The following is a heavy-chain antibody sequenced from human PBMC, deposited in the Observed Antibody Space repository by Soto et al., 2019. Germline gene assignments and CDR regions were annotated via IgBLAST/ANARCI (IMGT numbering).Heavy chain of an antibody. CDR2: MNPNSGNT. CDR3: ARGASGGAFDI. D-gene: IGHD2-8*02. J-gene: IGHJ3*02. V-gene: IGHV1-8*01. Sequence: QVQLVQSGAEVKKPGASVKVSCKTSGYTFTSYDINWVRQATGQGLEWMGWMNPNSGNTAYAQKFQGRVTMNRNTSISTAYMELSRLRSEDTAVYFLARGASGGAFDIWGPGKMVNLSS. CDR1: GYTFTSYD.